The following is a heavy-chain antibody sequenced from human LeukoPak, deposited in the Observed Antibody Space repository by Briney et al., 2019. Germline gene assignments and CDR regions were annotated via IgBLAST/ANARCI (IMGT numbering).Heavy chain of an antibody. D-gene: IGHD3-10*01. V-gene: IGHV3-7*05. J-gene: IGHJ4*02. CDR1: GFTFSNYW. CDR2: IKQDGSEK. Sequence: GGSLRLSCAASGFTFSNYWMNWVRQAPGKGLEWVANIKQDGSEKYYVDSVKGRFTISRDNAKNSLYLQMNSLRAEDTAVYYCARDRVSMVRGINYYFDYWGQGTLVTVSS. CDR3: ARDRVSMVRGINYYFDY.